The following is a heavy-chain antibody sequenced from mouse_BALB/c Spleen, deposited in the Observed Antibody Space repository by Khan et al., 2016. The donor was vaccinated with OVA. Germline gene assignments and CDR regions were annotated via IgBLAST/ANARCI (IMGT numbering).Heavy chain of an antibody. Sequence: QIQFVQSGPELKKPGETVRISCKASGYTFTTAGMQWVQKMPGKGLKWIGWINTHSGVPKYAEDFKGRFAFSLETSTSTVYLQITNLENEDTATYCCARGGASFYRNDGGALDYWGQGTTVTGSS. V-gene: IGHV9-4*02. CDR1: GYTFTTAG. D-gene: IGHD2-14*01. J-gene: IGHJ4*01. CDR2: INTHSGVP. CDR3: ARGGASFYRNDGGALDY.